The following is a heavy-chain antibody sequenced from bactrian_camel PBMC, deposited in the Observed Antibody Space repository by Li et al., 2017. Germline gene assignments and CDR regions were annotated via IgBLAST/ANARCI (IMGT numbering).Heavy chain of an antibody. CDR1: GFTFDDSD. V-gene: IGHV3S55*01. Sequence: HVQLVESGGGSVQAGGSLRLSCTRSGFTFDDSDMAWYRQGPGNECELVSSINTRGITYYADSVKGRFTLSRDKAKNTLYLQMNNLKSEDTALYFCATGMGYFDYWGQGTQVTVS. CDR2: INTRGIT. J-gene: IGHJ4*01. CDR3: ATGMGYFDY. D-gene: IGHD2*01.